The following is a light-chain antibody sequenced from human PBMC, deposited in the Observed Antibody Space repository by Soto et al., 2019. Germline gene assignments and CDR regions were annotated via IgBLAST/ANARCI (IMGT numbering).Light chain of an antibody. CDR2: TAS. CDR3: QQYNSWPLT. Sequence: DIQLTQSPSFLSASVGDRVTITCRASQGISSYLAWYQQKPGKAPNLLIHTASTLQSGVPTRISGSGSGTEFTLTISSLQSEDFAVYYCQQYNSWPLTFGGGTKVEIK. J-gene: IGKJ4*01. CDR1: QGISSY. V-gene: IGKV1-9*01.